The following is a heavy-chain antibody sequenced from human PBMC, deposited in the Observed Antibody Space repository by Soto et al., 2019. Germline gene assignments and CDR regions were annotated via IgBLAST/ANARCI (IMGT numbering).Heavy chain of an antibody. J-gene: IGHJ3*02. Sequence: QVQLVQSGAEVKKPGASVKVSCKASGYTFTGYYMHWVRQAPGQGLEWMGWINPNSGDTNYAQKFQGWVTMTRDTSISTAYMELSRLRSDDTAVYYCARGLFSPSGSGSSRDAFDIWGQGTMVTVSS. CDR2: INPNSGDT. CDR1: GYTFTGYY. V-gene: IGHV1-2*04. D-gene: IGHD3-10*01. CDR3: ARGLFSPSGSGSSRDAFDI.